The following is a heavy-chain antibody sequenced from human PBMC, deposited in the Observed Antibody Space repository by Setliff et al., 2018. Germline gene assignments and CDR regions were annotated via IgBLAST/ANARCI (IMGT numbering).Heavy chain of an antibody. CDR2: IIPIFGTA. V-gene: IGHV1-69*13. CDR1: GGTFSSYA. Sequence: SVKVSCKASGGTFSSYAISWVRQAPGQGLEWMGGIIPIFGTANYAQKFQGRVTITADESTSTAYMELSSLRSEDTAVYFCARRDEDWFDRWGQGTLVTVSS. CDR3: ARRDEDWFDR. J-gene: IGHJ5*02.